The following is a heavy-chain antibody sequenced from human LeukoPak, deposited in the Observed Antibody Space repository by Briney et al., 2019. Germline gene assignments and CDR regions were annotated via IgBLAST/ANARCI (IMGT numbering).Heavy chain of an antibody. D-gene: IGHD2-8*01. J-gene: IGHJ6*03. V-gene: IGHV4-39*07. CDR2: IYYSGST. Sequence: RASETLSLTCTVSGGSISSSSYYWGWIRQPPGKGLEWIGSIYYSGSTYYNPSLKSRVTISVDTSKNQFSLKLSSVTAADTAVYYCARSKGVMDVWGKGTTVTVSS. CDR1: GGSISSSSYY. CDR3: ARSKGVMDV.